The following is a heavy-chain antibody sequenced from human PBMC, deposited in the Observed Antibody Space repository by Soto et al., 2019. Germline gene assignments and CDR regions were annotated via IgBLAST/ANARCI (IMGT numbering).Heavy chain of an antibody. D-gene: IGHD3-16*01. CDR2: ISAYNGNT. CDR1: GYTFTSYG. V-gene: IGHV1-18*01. CDR3: ARSFGRRGGYYGMDV. J-gene: IGHJ6*02. Sequence: GASVKVSCKASGYTFTSYGISWVRQAPGQGLEWMGWISAYNGNTNYAQKFQGWVTMTRDTSISTAYMELSRLRSDDTAVYYCARSFGRRGGYYGMDVWGQGTTVTVSS.